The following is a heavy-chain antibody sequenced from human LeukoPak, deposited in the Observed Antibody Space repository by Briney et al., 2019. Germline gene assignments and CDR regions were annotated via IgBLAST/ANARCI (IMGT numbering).Heavy chain of an antibody. J-gene: IGHJ4*02. V-gene: IGHV3-23*01. Sequence: GGSLRLSCAASGFTFSNYAMSWVRQAPGKGLEWVSGIHSDGTTYYADSVKGRFTISRDNSKNTLYLQMKSLTAEDTAIYYCAKRYFANYYFDFWGQGTLVTVSS. CDR3: AKRYFANYYFDF. CDR1: GFTFSNYA. D-gene: IGHD3-9*01. CDR2: IHSDGTT.